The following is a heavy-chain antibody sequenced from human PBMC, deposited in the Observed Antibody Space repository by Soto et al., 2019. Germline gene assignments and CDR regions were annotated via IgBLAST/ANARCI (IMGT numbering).Heavy chain of an antibody. CDR2: INHSGST. Sequence: SETLSLTCAVYGGSFSGYYWSWIRQTPGKGLEWIGEINHSGSTNYNPSLKSRVTISVDTSKNQFSLKLSSVTAADTAVYYCARQGVGPIYGDAFDIWGQGTMVTVSS. D-gene: IGHD4-17*01. J-gene: IGHJ3*02. CDR3: ARQGVGPIYGDAFDI. V-gene: IGHV4-34*01. CDR1: GGSFSGYY.